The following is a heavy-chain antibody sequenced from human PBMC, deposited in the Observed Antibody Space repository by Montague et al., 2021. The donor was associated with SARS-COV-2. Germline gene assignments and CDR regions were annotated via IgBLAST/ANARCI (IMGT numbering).Heavy chain of an antibody. J-gene: IGHJ6*02. D-gene: IGHD2/OR15-2a*01. V-gene: IGHV3-30*04. Sequence: SLRLSCAASGFTFTTYAMHWVRQAPGKGLEWMAVISNDGTKIYYAESVKGRFTISRDNSKNTLYLQLNRLRAEDTALYHCARDLFYIRNYYYYYGMDVWGQGTTVTVSS. CDR2: ISNDGTKI. CDR1: GFTFTTYA. CDR3: ARDLFYIRNYYYYYGMDV.